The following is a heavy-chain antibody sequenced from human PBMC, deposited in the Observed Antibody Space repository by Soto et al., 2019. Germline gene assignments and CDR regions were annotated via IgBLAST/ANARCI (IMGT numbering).Heavy chain of an antibody. Sequence: ASVKVSCKASGYTFTSYYMHWVRQAPGQGLEWMGIINPSGGSTSYAQKFQGRVTMTRDTSTSTVYMELSSLRSEDTAVYYCARARYVNRQLLFHHQYYYYMDVWGKGTTVTVSS. CDR3: ARARYVNRQLLFHHQYYYYMDV. D-gene: IGHD2-2*01. CDR2: INPSGGST. CDR1: GYTFTSYY. V-gene: IGHV1-46*03. J-gene: IGHJ6*03.